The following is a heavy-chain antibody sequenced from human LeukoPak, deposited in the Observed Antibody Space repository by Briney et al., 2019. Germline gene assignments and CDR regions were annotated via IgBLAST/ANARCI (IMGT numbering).Heavy chain of an antibody. D-gene: IGHD2-8*01. J-gene: IGHJ4*02. CDR1: GGSISSSSYY. Sequence: PSETLSLTCTVSGGSISSSSYYWGWIRQPPGKGLEWIGSIYYSGSTYYNPSLKSRVTISVDTSKNQFSLKLSSVTAADTAVYYCARDRGYCTNGVCAGTDYWGQGTLVTVSS. CDR2: IYYSGST. CDR3: ARDRGYCTNGVCAGTDY. V-gene: IGHV4-39*07.